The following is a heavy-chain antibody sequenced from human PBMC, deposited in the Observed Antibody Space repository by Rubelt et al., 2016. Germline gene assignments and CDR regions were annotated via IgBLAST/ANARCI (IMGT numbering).Heavy chain of an antibody. CDR2: VYYSGRT. D-gene: IGHD5-18*01. CDR1: GGSISSTSYY. V-gene: IGHV4-39*07. CDR3: ATDLGRGYIYGPLDS. J-gene: IGHJ4*02. Sequence: QLQLQESGPGLVQPSETLSLTCTVSGGSISSTSYYWGWIRQPPGKGLEWIGSVYYSGRTSYSPSLKSRVTISVGTSKNQFSLDLAAVTAADTAVYYCATDLGRGYIYGPLDSWGQGTLVTVSS.